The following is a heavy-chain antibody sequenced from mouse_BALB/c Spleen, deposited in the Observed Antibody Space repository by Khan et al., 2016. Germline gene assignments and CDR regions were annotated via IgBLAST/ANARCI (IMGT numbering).Heavy chain of an antibody. V-gene: IGHV9-3-1*01. CDR2: INPNTGKT. J-gene: IGHJ2*01. Sequence: QVQLLQSGPELEKPGATVKISCKASGYTFTNFGINWVKQAPGQGLEWMGWINPNTGKTTYAADFKGRVTFSLETSASTAYLQINNLKNEDTATHYCATAIIKFIATRTHYWGQGTTLTVSS. CDR1: GYTFTNFG. CDR3: ATAIIKFIATRTHY. D-gene: IGHD1-2*01.